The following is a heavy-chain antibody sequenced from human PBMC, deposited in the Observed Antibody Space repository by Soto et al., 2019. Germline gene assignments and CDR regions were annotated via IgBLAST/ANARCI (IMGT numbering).Heavy chain of an antibody. CDR1: GFSLSTSGMC. V-gene: IGHV2-70*01. Sequence: AGPTLVNPTQTLTLTCTFSGFSLSTSGMCVSWIRQPPGKALEWLAFIDWDDDKYYTTSLKTRLTISKDTSKNQVVLTMTNMDPVDTATYYCAWTRYGGSDDRMDVWAQGTSVTVSS. CDR2: IDWDDDK. CDR3: AWTRYGGSDDRMDV. D-gene: IGHD5-12*01. J-gene: IGHJ6*02.